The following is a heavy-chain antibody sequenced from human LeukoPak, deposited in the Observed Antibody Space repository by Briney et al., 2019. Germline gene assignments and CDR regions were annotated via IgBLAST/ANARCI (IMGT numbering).Heavy chain of an antibody. CDR2: IYHSGST. D-gene: IGHD5-12*01. CDR1: GGSISSSNW. CDR3: ARSGGYDFWANDY. V-gene: IGHV4-4*02. Sequence: SETLSLTCAVSGGSISSSNWWSWVRQPPGKGLEWIGEIYHSGSTNYNPSLKSRVTISVDTSKNQFSLKLTSVTAADTAVYYCARSGGYDFWANDYWGQGTPVIVSS. J-gene: IGHJ4*02.